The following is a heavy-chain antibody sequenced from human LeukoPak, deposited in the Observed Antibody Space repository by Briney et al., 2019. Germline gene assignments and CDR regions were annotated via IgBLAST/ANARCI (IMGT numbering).Heavy chain of an antibody. J-gene: IGHJ4*02. V-gene: IGHV3-23*01. CDR3: AKSREAYSGYAGFDY. D-gene: IGHD5-12*01. CDR2: ITSGVGIT. Sequence: PGGSLRLSCAASGFTFSNYGMNWVRQAPGKGLEWVSIITSGVGITYYADSVKGRFTISRDNSKNTLYLQMNSLRADDTAVYYCAKSREAYSGYAGFDYWGQGTLVTVSS. CDR1: GFTFSNYG.